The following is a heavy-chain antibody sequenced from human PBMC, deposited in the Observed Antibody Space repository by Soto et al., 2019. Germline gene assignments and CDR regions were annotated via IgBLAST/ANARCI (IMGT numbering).Heavy chain of an antibody. CDR3: ARQSPTPGYYYFSYGMDV. CDR2: IYPGDSDT. CDR1: GYIFTLYW. Sequence: ESLKISCKASGYIFTLYWIGWVRQMPGKGLEWMGIIYPGDSDTRYSPSFQGQVTISADKSISTASLQWSNLNASDTAVYYCARQSPTPGYYYFSYGMDVWGQGTTVTVSS. D-gene: IGHD4-17*01. J-gene: IGHJ6*02. V-gene: IGHV5-51*01.